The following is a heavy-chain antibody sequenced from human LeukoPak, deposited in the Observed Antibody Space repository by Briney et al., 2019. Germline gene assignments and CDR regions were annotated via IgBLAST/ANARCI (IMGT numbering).Heavy chain of an antibody. CDR2: INPNSGAT. V-gene: IGHV1-2*02. CDR3: ARVYMRGYGITNYFDF. J-gene: IGHJ4*02. Sequence: ASVKVSCKASGYTFTGYSIHWVRQAHGQGLEWMGWINPNSGATNYASAFRGRVTMTRDTSIRTAYIELNSLNSDDTAVYYCARVYMRGYGITNYFDFWGQGTLVTVSS. D-gene: IGHD3-10*01. CDR1: GYTFTGYS.